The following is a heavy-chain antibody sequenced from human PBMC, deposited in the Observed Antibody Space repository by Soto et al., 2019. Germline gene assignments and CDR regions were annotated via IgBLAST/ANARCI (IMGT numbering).Heavy chain of an antibody. J-gene: IGHJ5*02. D-gene: IGHD6-19*01. CDR2: ISATGGTT. CDR3: AKGAGSSGWYWFEH. V-gene: IGHV3-23*01. CDR1: GFTFSNFA. Sequence: EVQLLESGGGLQQPGGSLRLSCVVSGFTFSNFALRWVRQAPGKGLEWVSGISATGGTTDYADSVKGRFTISRDNSKNTLYLQMNSLRAEDTAVYYCAKGAGSSGWYWFEHWDQGTLVTVSS.